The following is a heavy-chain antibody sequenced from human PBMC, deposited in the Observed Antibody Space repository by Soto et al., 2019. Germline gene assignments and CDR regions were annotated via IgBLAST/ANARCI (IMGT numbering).Heavy chain of an antibody. CDR1: GFTFSSYA. CDR3: AKVFYYYDSSGYYYFDY. CDR2: ISGSGSTV. V-gene: IGHV3-23*01. D-gene: IGHD3-22*01. Sequence: GGSLRLSCAASGFTFSSYAVSWVRQAPGKGPEWISSISGSGSTVYYADSVKGRFTISRDNSKNTLYLQMSSLRAEDTAVYYCAKVFYYYDSSGYYYFDYWGQGTLVTVSS. J-gene: IGHJ4*02.